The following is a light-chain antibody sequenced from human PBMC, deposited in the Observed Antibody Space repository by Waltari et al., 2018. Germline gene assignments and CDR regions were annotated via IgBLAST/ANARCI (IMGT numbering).Light chain of an antibody. CDR3: ATWDDRQTGYVV. CDR1: SSNIGRHA. Sequence: QSALTQPPSASGTPVQRVIISCSGSSSNIGRHAVSWYRQFPGTAPRLLIYSNSEPTSGVPDRFSCSKSGTSASLTISGLQCDDAADYYCATWDDRQTGYVVFGGGTKLTVL. CDR2: SNS. V-gene: IGLV1-44*01. J-gene: IGLJ2*01.